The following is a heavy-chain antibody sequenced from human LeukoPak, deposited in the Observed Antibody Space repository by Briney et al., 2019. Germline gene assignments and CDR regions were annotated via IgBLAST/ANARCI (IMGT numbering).Heavy chain of an antibody. D-gene: IGHD2-15*01. CDR1: GYSFTSYW. Sequence: GESLKISCKGSGYSFTSYWIGWVRQMPGKGLEWMGIIYPGDSDTRYSPSFQGQVTISADKSISTAYLQWSSLKASDTAMYYCARTDRCSGGSCYPFDPWGQGTLVTVSS. V-gene: IGHV5-51*01. CDR2: IYPGDSDT. CDR3: ARTDRCSGGSCYPFDP. J-gene: IGHJ5*02.